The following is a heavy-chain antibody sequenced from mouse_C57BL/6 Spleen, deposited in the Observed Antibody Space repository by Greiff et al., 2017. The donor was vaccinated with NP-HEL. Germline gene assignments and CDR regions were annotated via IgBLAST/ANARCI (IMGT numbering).Heavy chain of an antibody. CDR3: ARGRYYYDETGYAMDY. V-gene: IGHV1-18*01. D-gene: IGHD2-4*01. CDR2: INPNNGGT. J-gene: IGHJ4*01. Sequence: EVQLQQSGPELVKPGASVKIPCKASGYTFTDYNMDWVKQSHGKSLEWIGDINPNNGGTIYNQKFKGKATLTVDKSSSTAYMELRSLTSEDTAVYYCARGRYYYDETGYAMDYWGQGTSVTVSS. CDR1: GYTFTDYN.